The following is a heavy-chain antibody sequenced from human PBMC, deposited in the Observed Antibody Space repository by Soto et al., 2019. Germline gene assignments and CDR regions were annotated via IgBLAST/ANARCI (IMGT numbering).Heavy chain of an antibody. CDR3: ARELVGGYYETHGMDV. CDR2: IDPSDSYT. D-gene: IGHD3-22*01. V-gene: IGHV5-10-1*01. Sequence: PGESLKISCKGSGYSFTRYWISWVRQMPGKGLEWMGRIDPSDSYTNYSPSFQGHVTISADKSISTAYLQWSSLKASDTAMYYCARELVGGYYETHGMDVWGQGTTVTVSS. J-gene: IGHJ6*02. CDR1: GYSFTRYW.